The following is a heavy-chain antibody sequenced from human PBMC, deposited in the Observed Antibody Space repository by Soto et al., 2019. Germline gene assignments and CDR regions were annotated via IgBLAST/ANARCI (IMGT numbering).Heavy chain of an antibody. CDR2: IYSGGST. J-gene: IGHJ4*02. Sequence: GGSLRLSCAASGFTVSSNYMSWVRQAPGKGLEWVSVIYSGGSTHYADSVKGRFTVSRDNSKNTLYLQMNSLRAEDTAVYYCARAGSLGYYYGSGSHYFDYWGQGTLVTVSS. D-gene: IGHD3-10*01. V-gene: IGHV3-66*01. CDR3: ARAGSLGYYYGSGSHYFDY. CDR1: GFTVSSNY.